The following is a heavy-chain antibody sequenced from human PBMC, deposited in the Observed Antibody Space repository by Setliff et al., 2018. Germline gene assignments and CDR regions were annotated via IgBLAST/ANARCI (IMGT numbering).Heavy chain of an antibody. CDR2: IYHSGTT. V-gene: IGHV4-34*01. Sequence: PSETLSLTCAVYGGSFTGYYWSWIRQTPGKGLEWIGEIYHSGTTNYNPSLKSRVTMSIDTSKKQFSLKLSSVTAADTAVYYCARLWISYESNTYFYPKYFDFWGQGTLVTVSS. CDR3: ARLWISYESNTYFYPKYFDF. J-gene: IGHJ4*02. CDR1: GGSFTGYY. D-gene: IGHD3-22*01.